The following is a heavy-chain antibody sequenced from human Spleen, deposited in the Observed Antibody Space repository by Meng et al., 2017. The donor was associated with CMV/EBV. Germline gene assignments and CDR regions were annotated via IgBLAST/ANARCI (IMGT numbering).Heavy chain of an antibody. CDR1: GFTFSSYS. D-gene: IGHD3-10*01. CDR2: ISSSGTYI. V-gene: IGHV3-21*01. CDR3: ARDSGAGSYQPYYYGLDV. J-gene: IGHJ6*02. Sequence: GGSLRLSCAASGFTFSSYSMNWVRQAPGKGLEWVSSISSSGTYIYHADSVRGRFTISRDDAENSLYLQMSSLRVEDTAVYYCARDSGAGSYQPYYYGLDVWGQGTTVTVSS.